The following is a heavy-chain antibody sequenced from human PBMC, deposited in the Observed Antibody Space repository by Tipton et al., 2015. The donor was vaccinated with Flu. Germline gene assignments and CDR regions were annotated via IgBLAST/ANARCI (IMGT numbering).Heavy chain of an antibody. CDR1: GGSISSYY. V-gene: IGHV4-59*12. CDR2: IYYSGST. D-gene: IGHD2-2*02. Sequence: TLSLTCTVSGGSISSYYWSWIRQPPGKGLEWIGYIYYSGSTNYNPSLKSRVTISVDTSKNQFSLKLSSVTAADTAVYYCARGRYRVVPAAIGFYPWGQGTLVTVSS. J-gene: IGHJ5*02. CDR3: ARGRYRVVPAAIGFYP.